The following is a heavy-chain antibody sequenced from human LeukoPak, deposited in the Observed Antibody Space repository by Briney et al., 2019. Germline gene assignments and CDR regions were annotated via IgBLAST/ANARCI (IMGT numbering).Heavy chain of an antibody. CDR3: ARAPTDRYCSGGSCYSFYYFDY. V-gene: IGHV1-2*02. D-gene: IGHD2-15*01. J-gene: IGHJ4*02. CDR1: GYTFTDYS. Sequence: GASVKVSCKASGYTFTDYSMHWVRQAPGQGLEWMGWINPNSGGTNYAQKFQGRVTMTRDTSISTAYMELSRLRSDDTAVYYCARAPTDRYCSGGSCYSFYYFDYWGQGTLVTVSS. CDR2: INPNSGGT.